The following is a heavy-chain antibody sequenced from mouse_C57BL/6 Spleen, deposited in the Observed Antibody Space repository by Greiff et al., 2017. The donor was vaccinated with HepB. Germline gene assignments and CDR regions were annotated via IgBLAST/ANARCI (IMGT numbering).Heavy chain of an antibody. CDR2: INPSNGGT. J-gene: IGHJ1*03. Sequence: QVQLQQPGTELVKPGASVKLSCKASGYTFTSYWMHWVKQRPGQGLEWIGNINPSNGGTNYNEKFKSKATLTVDKSSSTAYMQLSSLTSEDSAVYDCARGITTVADWYFDVWGTGTTVTVSS. CDR1: GYTFTSYW. CDR3: ARGITTVADWYFDV. D-gene: IGHD1-1*01. V-gene: IGHV1-53*01.